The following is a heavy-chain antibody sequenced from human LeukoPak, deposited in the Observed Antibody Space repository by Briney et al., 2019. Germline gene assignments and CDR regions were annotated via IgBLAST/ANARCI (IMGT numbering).Heavy chain of an antibody. CDR3: ARVGAYCTSTSCLDY. Sequence: GASVKVSCKASGYTFTDYYMHWVQQAPGKGLEWMGRVDPEDGKTMYAEKFQGRVTITADTSTDTAYMELSSLTPEDTAVYYCARVGAYCTSTSCLDYWGQGTLVTVSS. CDR1: GYTFTDYY. V-gene: IGHV1-69-2*01. J-gene: IGHJ4*02. CDR2: VDPEDGKT. D-gene: IGHD2-2*01.